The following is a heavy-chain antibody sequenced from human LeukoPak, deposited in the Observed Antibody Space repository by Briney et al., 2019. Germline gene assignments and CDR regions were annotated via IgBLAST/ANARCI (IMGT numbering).Heavy chain of an antibody. CDR1: GFTFSSYE. CDR2: ISSSSSTI. CDR3: ARASAMIVVVRGAFDI. D-gene: IGHD3-22*01. J-gene: IGHJ3*02. V-gene: IGHV3-48*03. Sequence: PGGSLRLSCAASGFTFSSYEINWVRHAPGNRLEWVSYISSSSSTIYYAHSVKGRFTISRDNAKNSLYLQMNSLRAEDTAVCYCARASAMIVVVRGAFDIWGQGTMVTVSS.